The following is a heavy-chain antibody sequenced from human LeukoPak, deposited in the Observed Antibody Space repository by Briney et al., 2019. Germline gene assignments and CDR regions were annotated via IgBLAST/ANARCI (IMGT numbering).Heavy chain of an antibody. V-gene: IGHV3-21*01. CDR3: ARDRRYSSSWYYLENWFDP. D-gene: IGHD6-13*01. CDR2: ISSSSSYI. CDR1: GFTFSSYS. J-gene: IGHJ5*02. Sequence: GGSLRLSCAASGFTFSSYSMNWVRQAPGKGLEWVSSISSSSSYIYYVDSVKGRFTISIDNAKNSLYLQMKSLRAEDTAVYYCARDRRYSSSWYYLENWFDPWGQGTLVTVSS.